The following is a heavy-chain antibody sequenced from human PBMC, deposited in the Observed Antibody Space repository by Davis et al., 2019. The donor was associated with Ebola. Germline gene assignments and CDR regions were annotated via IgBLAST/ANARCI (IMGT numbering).Heavy chain of an antibody. D-gene: IGHD5-18*01. CDR1: GYTFTSYG. J-gene: IGHJ6*02. V-gene: IGHV1-46*01. CDR2: INPSGGST. CDR3: ARDPQTAMGPYYYYGMDV. Sequence: ASVKVSCKASGYTFTSYGISWVRQAPGQGLEWMGIINPSGGSTSYAQKFQGRVTMTRDTSISTAYMELSRLRSDDTAVYYCARDPQTAMGPYYYYGMDVWGQGTTVTVSS.